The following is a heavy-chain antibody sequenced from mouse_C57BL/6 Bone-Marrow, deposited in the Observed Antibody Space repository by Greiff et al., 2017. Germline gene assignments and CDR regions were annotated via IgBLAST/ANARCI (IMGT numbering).Heavy chain of an antibody. D-gene: IGHD2-4*01. Sequence: QVQLQQSGAELVRPGTSVKMSCKASGYTFTNYWIGWAKQRPGHGLEWIGDIYPGGGYTNYNEKFKGKATLTADKSSSTAYMQFSSLTSEDSAIYYCARLGDYDEGGYAMDYWGQGTSGT. V-gene: IGHV1-63*01. CDR1: GYTFTNYW. CDR2: IYPGGGYT. J-gene: IGHJ4*01. CDR3: ARLGDYDEGGYAMDY.